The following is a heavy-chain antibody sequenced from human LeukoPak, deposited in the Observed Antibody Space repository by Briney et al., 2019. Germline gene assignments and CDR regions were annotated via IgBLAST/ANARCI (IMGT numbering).Heavy chain of an antibody. J-gene: IGHJ4*02. CDR1: GFTFSSYA. Sequence: GGSLRLSCAASGFTFSSYAMSWVRQAPGKGLEWVSAISGSGGSTYYADSVKGRFTISRDNSKNTLYLQMNSLRAEDTAVYYCAKVREVDIVVVVAARYYYFDYRGQGTLVTVSS. CDR2: ISGSGGST. D-gene: IGHD2-15*01. CDR3: AKVREVDIVVVVAARYYYFDY. V-gene: IGHV3-23*01.